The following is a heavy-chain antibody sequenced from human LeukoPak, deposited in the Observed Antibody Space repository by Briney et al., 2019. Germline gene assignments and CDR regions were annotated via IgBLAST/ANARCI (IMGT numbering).Heavy chain of an antibody. Sequence: GGSLRLSCAASGFTFRSYNMNWVRQAPGKGLEWVSSISSSSSYIYYADSVKGRFTISRDNAKNSLYLQMNSLRAEDTAVYYCARGRMDDYGDYPDYWGQGTLVTVSS. V-gene: IGHV3-21*01. CDR1: GFTFRSYN. J-gene: IGHJ4*02. CDR2: ISSSSSYI. CDR3: ARGRMDDYGDYPDY. D-gene: IGHD4-17*01.